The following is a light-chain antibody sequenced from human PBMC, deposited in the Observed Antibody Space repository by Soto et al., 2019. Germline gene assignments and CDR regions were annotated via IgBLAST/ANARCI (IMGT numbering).Light chain of an antibody. CDR2: WAS. V-gene: IGKV4-1*01. Sequence: DIVMTQSPDSLAVSLGERATINCKSSQSFLYTSNNKNYLAWYQHKPGQPPKLLIYWASTRVSGVPDRFSGSGSGTDFTLTISSLQAEDVAVYYCQQYYQKPTFGQGTRVEI. CDR1: QSFLYTSNNKNY. J-gene: IGKJ1*01. CDR3: QQYYQKPT.